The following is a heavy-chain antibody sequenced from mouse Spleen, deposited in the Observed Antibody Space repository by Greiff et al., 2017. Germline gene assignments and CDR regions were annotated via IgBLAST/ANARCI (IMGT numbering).Heavy chain of an antibody. CDR3: ASGVVALYWYFDV. V-gene: IGHV14-3*01. J-gene: IGHJ1*03. CDR2: IDPANGNT. Sequence: EVMLVESVAELVRPGASVKLSCTASGFNIKNTYMHWVKQRPEQGLEWIGRIDPANGNTKYAPKFQGKATITADTSSNTAYLQLSSLTSEDTAIYYCASGVVALYWYFDVWGTGTTVTVSS. D-gene: IGHD1-1*01. CDR1: GFNIKNTY.